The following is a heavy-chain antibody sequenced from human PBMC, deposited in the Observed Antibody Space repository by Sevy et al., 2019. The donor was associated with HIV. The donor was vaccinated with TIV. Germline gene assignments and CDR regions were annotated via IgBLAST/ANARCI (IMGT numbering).Heavy chain of an antibody. V-gene: IGHV3-23*01. D-gene: IGHD4-4*01. CDR2: ISGYGDKT. CDR1: GVTFSDYA. CDR3: ARADGSNRVYYSYGMDV. J-gene: IGHJ6*02. Sequence: GGSLRLSCAVSGVTFSDYAMSWVRQAPGKGLEWVSYISGYGDKTNYADSVRGRFTISRDNAKNTVHLQMNSLRAEDTAVYYCARADGSNRVYYSYGMDVWGQGTPVTVSS.